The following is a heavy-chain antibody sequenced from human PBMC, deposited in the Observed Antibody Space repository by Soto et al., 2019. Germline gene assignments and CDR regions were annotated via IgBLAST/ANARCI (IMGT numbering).Heavy chain of an antibody. CDR2: IRSKANSYTT. D-gene: IGHD3-3*01. CDR1: GFAFSGSA. CDR3: TRLGGWDAFDF. V-gene: IGHV3-73*01. Sequence: EVQLVESGGGLVQPGGSLKLSCAASGFAFSGSAMHWVRQASGRGLEWIGRIRSKANSYTTAYAASLKGRFTVSRDDSKNTAYLHVNSLKTEDPAVYYCTRLGGWDAFDFWGQGTMVTVSS. J-gene: IGHJ3*01.